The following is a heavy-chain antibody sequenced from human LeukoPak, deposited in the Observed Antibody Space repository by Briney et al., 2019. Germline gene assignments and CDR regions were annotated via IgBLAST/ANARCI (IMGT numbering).Heavy chain of an antibody. CDR2: IYYLGNT. J-gene: IGHJ4*02. V-gene: IGHV4-59*01. D-gene: IGHD1-26*01. CDR1: GGSMTPYY. Sequence: SETLSHTCTVSGGSMTPYYWSWIRQPPGKGLEGIGYIYYLGNTNYNSSLKSRVTISVDTSKNQFSLRLTSVTAADTAVYYCARVSYSGSYRYFAYWGQGNRVVVSS. CDR3: ARVSYSGSYRYFAY.